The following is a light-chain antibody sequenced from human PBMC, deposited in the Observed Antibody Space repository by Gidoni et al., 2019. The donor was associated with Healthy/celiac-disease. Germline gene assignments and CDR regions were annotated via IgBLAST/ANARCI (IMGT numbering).Light chain of an antibody. V-gene: IGLV1-40*01. CDR3: QSYDSSLSGYVV. CDR2: GNS. Sequence: QSVLTQPHSVSGAPGQRGTISCTGSSSNIGSGYDVHWYQQLPGTAPKLLIYGNSNRPSGVPDRFSGSKSGTSASLAITGLQAEDEADYYCQSYDSSLSGYVVFGGGTKLTVL. CDR1: SSNIGSGYD. J-gene: IGLJ2*01.